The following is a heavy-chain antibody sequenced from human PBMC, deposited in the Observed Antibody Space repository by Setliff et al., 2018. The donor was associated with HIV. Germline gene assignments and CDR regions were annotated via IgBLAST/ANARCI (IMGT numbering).Heavy chain of an antibody. CDR1: GYNFNNHG. J-gene: IGHJ5*02. D-gene: IGHD3-3*01. CDR2: IGYNGNT. Sequence: ASVKVSCKASGYNFNNHGITWVRQAPGRGLEWVGWIGYNGNTNYAQKFQGRVTMTTDTSTNTAYMDLTSLKSDDTAVYYCARDPTAPSITIFGVVGATYWFDPWGPGTLVT. CDR3: ARDPTAPSITIFGVVGATYWFDP. V-gene: IGHV1-18*01.